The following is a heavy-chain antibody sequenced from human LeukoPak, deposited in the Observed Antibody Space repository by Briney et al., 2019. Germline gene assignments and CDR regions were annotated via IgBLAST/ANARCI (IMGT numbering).Heavy chain of an antibody. CDR2: MHHSGST. CDR1: GYSISSGYY. Sequence: SETLSLTCAVSGYSISSGYYWGWMRQPPGKGLEWIGSMHHSGSTFYNPSLKSRVTISVDTSKNQFSLKLSSMTAADTAVYFCAAENLDTAMVRIPYWGQGTLVTVSS. V-gene: IGHV4-38-2*01. J-gene: IGHJ4*02. D-gene: IGHD5-18*01. CDR3: AAENLDTAMVRIPY.